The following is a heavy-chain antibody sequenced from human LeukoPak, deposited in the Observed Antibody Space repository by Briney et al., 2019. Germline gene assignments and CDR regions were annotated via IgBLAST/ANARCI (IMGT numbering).Heavy chain of an antibody. Sequence: ASVKVSCKASGYTFTSYAMNWVRQAPGQGLEWMGWINTNAGNPTYAQGFTGRFVFSLDTSVSTAYLQISSLKAEDTAVYYCARVFIGGWYSAAFDIWGQGTMVTVSS. V-gene: IGHV7-4-1*02. CDR1: GYTFTSYA. D-gene: IGHD6-19*01. J-gene: IGHJ3*02. CDR2: INTNAGNP. CDR3: ARVFIGGWYSAAFDI.